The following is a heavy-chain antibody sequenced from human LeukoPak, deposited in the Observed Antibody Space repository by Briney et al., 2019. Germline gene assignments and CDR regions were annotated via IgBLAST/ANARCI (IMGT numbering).Heavy chain of an antibody. CDR1: GGSFSGYY. CDR2: INHSGST. CDR3: AREELLGGAFDI. D-gene: IGHD1-7*01. Sequence: PSETLSLTCAVYGGSFSGYYWSWIRQPPGKGLEWIGEINHSGSTNYNPYLKSRVTISVDTSKNQFSLKLSSVTAADTAVYYCAREELLGGAFDIWGQGTMVTVSS. J-gene: IGHJ3*02. V-gene: IGHV4-34*01.